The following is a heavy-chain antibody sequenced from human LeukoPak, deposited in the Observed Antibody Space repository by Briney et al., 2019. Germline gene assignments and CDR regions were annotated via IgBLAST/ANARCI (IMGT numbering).Heavy chain of an antibody. CDR1: GGSISSSSYY. CDR2: IYYSGST. J-gene: IGHJ4*02. V-gene: IGHV4-39*07. CDR3: AREIRGQAYCSSTICYTWTGLFDY. Sequence: PSETLSLTCTVSGGSISSSSYYWGWIRRPPGKGLEWIGSIYYSGSTYYNPSLKSRVTISVDTSKNQFSLKLSSVTAADTAVYYCAREIRGQAYCSSTICYTWTGLFDYWGQGTLVTVSS. D-gene: IGHD2-2*02.